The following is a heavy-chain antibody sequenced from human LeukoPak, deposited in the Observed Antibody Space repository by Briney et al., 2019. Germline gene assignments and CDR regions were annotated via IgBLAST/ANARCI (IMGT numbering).Heavy chain of an antibody. J-gene: IGHJ4*02. CDR3: AKDLIAARYFDY. V-gene: IGHV3-30*18. Sequence: GSLRLSCAASGFTFSSYGMHWVRQAPGKGLEWVAVISYDGSNKYYADSVKGRFTISRDNSKNTLYLQMNSLRAEDTAVYYCAKDLIAARYFDYWGQGTLVTISS. CDR2: ISYDGSNK. D-gene: IGHD6-6*01. CDR1: GFTFSSYG.